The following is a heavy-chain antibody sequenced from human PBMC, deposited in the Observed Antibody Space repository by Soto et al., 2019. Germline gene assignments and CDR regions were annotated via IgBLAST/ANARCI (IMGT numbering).Heavy chain of an antibody. V-gene: IGHV3-74*01. CDR3: ARARGTSGTTYYYFDY. CDR2: INSDGSST. D-gene: IGHD1-1*01. Sequence: WGSLGISCASSVFTFNIYWTHWVRQAPGKGLVWVSRINSDGSSTSYADCVKGRFTISIDNAKNTVYLQMNSLRAEDTAVDYCARARGTSGTTYYYFDYWGQGTMVTVSS. J-gene: IGHJ4*02. CDR1: VFTFNIYW.